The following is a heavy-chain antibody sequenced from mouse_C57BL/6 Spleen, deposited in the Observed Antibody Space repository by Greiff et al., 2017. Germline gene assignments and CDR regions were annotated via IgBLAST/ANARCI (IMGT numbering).Heavy chain of an antibody. Sequence: QVQLQQPGTELGKPGASVKLSCKASGYTFTSYGMHGVKQRPGQGLEWMGNINPSNGGTNYNEKFKSKATQTVDKSSSTAYMQLSSLTSEDSAVYYCAGYYGSIHWYFDVWGTGTTVTVSS. CDR2: INPSNGGT. D-gene: IGHD1-1*01. CDR1: GYTFTSYG. CDR3: AGYYGSIHWYFDV. V-gene: IGHV1-53*01. J-gene: IGHJ1*03.